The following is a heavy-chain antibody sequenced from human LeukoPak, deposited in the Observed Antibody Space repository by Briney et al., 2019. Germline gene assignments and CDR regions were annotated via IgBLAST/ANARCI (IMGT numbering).Heavy chain of an antibody. CDR1: GASISTSRDY. D-gene: IGHD3-22*01. CDR3: TRGSIAYYYMDV. CDR2: IYYIGDT. J-gene: IGHJ6*03. Sequence: PSETLSLTCTVSGASISTSRDYWGWIRQPPGKGLEWIRSIYYIGDTYYNPSLKSRVTMSLDMSKNQFSLKLNSVSAADTAVYYCTRGSIAYYYMDVWGKGTTVTISS. V-gene: IGHV4-39*07.